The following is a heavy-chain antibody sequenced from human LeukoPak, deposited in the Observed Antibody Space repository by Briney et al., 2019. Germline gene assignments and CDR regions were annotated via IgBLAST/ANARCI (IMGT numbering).Heavy chain of an antibody. CDR1: GFTFSSYA. J-gene: IGHJ3*02. Sequence: GGPLRLSCAASGFTFSSYAMSWVRQAPGKGLEWVSAMSGSGASTYYADSVKGRFTISRDNSKTTLYLQMNSLRAEDTAVYYCAKEEYPMVMYDAFDIWGQGTMVTVSS. CDR2: MSGSGAST. V-gene: IGHV3-23*01. D-gene: IGHD5-18*01. CDR3: AKEEYPMVMYDAFDI.